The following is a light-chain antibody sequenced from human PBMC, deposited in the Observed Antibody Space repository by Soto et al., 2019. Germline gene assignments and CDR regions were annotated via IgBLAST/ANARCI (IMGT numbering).Light chain of an antibody. CDR1: QTVRNNY. CDR3: KQYGSSPT. V-gene: IGKV3-20*01. CDR2: DAS. J-gene: IGKJ5*01. Sequence: VLTQSPGTLSLSPGESATLSCRASQTVRNNYLAWYQQKPGQAPRLLIYDASSRATGIQDRFSGGGSGTEFTLTIRRLEPEDFAVYYCKQYGSSPTCGQGTRLEIK.